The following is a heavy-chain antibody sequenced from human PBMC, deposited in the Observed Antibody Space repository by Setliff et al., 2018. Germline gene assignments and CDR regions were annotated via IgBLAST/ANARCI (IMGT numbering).Heavy chain of an antibody. V-gene: IGHV4-34*12. D-gene: IGHD2-2*01. J-gene: IGHJ4*02. CDR2: ILFSGDT. CDR3: RLAHCSNNCEEALDF. Sequence: SETLSLTCAVYGDSFSDYYWSWIRQPPGKGLEWIGRILFSGDTYYNPSLSSRVTMSVDTSKNQFSLKLNSVTAADTAVYYFRLAHCSNNCEEALDFWSQGTLVTVSS. CDR1: GDSFSDYY.